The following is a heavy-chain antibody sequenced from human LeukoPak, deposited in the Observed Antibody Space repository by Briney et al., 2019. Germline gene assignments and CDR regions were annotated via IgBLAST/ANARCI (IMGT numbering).Heavy chain of an antibody. Sequence: PSETLSLTCTVSGDSTNGYYWSWIRQPAGEGLEWIGRIYTSGTTNYNPSLKSRVTMSVDTSKTQFSLRLNSVTAADTAVYYCARGIGTTNFDYWGQGALGTGSS. V-gene: IGHV4-4*07. D-gene: IGHD1-7*01. CDR1: GDSTNGYY. CDR3: ARGIGTTNFDY. CDR2: IYTSGTT. J-gene: IGHJ4*02.